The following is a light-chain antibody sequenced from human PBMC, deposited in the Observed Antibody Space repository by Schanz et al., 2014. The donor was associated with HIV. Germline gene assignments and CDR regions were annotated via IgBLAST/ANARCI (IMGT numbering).Light chain of an antibody. CDR3: AAWDDSLSAWV. CDR2: SNS. V-gene: IGLV1-44*01. Sequence: QSVLTQPPSVSGTPGQRVTISCSGSSSNIGSFAVHWYQQLPGTAPKLLIYSNSQRPSGVPDRFSGSGSGASASLAISGLQSEDEADYYCAAWDDSLSAWVFGGGTKLTVL. J-gene: IGLJ3*02. CDR1: SSNIGSFA.